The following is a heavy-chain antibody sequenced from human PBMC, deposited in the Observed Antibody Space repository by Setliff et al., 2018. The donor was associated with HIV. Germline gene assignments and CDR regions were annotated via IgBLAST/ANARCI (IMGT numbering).Heavy chain of an antibody. D-gene: IGHD6-13*01. Sequence: ASVKVSCKTSGGTFSSYGISWVRQAPGQGLAWMGGIIPMFGTGFYAQKFQGRVTITTDESRSTAYMELSSLSSEDKAVFYCARVGHSSSYHYYGMDVWGQGTTVTVSS. CDR1: GGTFSSYG. CDR3: ARVGHSSSYHYYGMDV. V-gene: IGHV1-69*05. J-gene: IGHJ6*02. CDR2: IIPMFGTG.